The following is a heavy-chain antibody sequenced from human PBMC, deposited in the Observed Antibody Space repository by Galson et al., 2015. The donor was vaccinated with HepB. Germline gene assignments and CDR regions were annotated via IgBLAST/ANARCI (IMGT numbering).Heavy chain of an antibody. D-gene: IGHD2/OR15-2a*01. Sequence: SLRLSCAASGFTFSSYSMNWVRQAPGKGLEWVSSISSSSSYIYYTDSVKGRFTISRDNAKNSLYLQMNSLRAEDTAVYYCARDERIGYRYYYGMDVWGQGTTVTVSS. J-gene: IGHJ6*02. V-gene: IGHV3-21*01. CDR1: GFTFSSYS. CDR3: ARDERIGYRYYYGMDV. CDR2: ISSSSSYI.